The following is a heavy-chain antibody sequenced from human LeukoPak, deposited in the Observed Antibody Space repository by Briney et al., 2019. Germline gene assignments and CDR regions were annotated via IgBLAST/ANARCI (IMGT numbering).Heavy chain of an antibody. CDR2: ISGGGDMT. V-gene: IGHV3-23*01. CDR1: GFTFSSYA. D-gene: IGHD2-2*01. CDR3: AIGYCSSTSCYAVGDYYFDY. J-gene: IGHJ4*02. Sequence: PGGSLRLSCAASGFTFSSYAMSWVRQGPGEGLEWVSAISGGGDMTHYTDSVKGRFTISRDNSRNVLYLQMNSLRAEDTAVYYCAIGYCSSTSCYAVGDYYFDYWGQGTLVTVSS.